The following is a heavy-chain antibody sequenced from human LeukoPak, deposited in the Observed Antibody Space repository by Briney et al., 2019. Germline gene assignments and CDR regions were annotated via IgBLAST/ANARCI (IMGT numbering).Heavy chain of an antibody. V-gene: IGHV3-30*03. CDR2: ISYDGSNK. Sequence: GGSLRLSCAASGFTFSSYGMHWVRQAPGKGLEWVAVISYDGSNKYYADSVKGRFTISRDNSKNTLYLQMNSLRAEDTAVYYCARDSTLSPDSNYLDYWGQGTLVTVSS. D-gene: IGHD4-11*01. CDR3: ARDSTLSPDSNYLDY. CDR1: GFTFSSYG. J-gene: IGHJ4*02.